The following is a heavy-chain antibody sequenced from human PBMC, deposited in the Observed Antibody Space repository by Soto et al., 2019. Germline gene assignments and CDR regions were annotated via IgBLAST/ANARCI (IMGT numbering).Heavy chain of an antibody. CDR1: GFTFSEYA. V-gene: IGHV3-23*01. Sequence: GGSLRLSCAASGFTFSEYAMTWVRQAPGKGLEWVSVIGGAGSNIYYADSVEGRFTVSRDDSKNTLYLRMDSLRVEDTAVYYCAQDFVSRNGVYDPFDICGPGTMVTASS. CDR2: IGGAGSNI. D-gene: IGHD2-8*01. J-gene: IGHJ3*02. CDR3: AQDFVSRNGVYDPFDI.